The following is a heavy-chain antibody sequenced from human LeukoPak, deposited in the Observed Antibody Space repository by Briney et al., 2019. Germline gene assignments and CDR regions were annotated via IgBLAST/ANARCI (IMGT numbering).Heavy chain of an antibody. J-gene: IGHJ6*03. Sequence: SETLSLTCGVSGGSFSGYYWTWIRQLPGKGPEWMGEINHSGNTIYNPSLKSRVIISIDTSKNQISLNMRSVTAADTAVYYCARGRNWETFYHYCMDVWGNGTTVTVSS. V-gene: IGHV4-34*01. D-gene: IGHD1-14*01. CDR3: ARGRNWETFYHYCMDV. CDR1: GGSFSGYY. CDR2: INHSGNT.